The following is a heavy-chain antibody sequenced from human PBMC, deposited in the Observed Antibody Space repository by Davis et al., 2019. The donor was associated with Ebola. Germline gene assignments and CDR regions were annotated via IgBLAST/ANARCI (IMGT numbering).Heavy chain of an antibody. CDR3: ATDLNL. D-gene: IGHD1-14*01. J-gene: IGHJ4*02. Sequence: PGGSLRLSCAASGFTVSSNYISWIRRTPGKGLEWVSVTYSGITSYADSVKGRFTVSTDNSKNSLYLQMNNLRVEDTAMYYCATDLNLWGQGTLVTVSS. CDR2: TYSGIT. V-gene: IGHV3-53*01. CDR1: GFTVSSNY.